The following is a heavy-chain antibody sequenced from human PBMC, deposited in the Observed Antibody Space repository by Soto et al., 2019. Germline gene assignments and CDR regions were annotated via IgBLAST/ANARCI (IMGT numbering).Heavy chain of an antibody. CDR2: IYSGGST. Sequence: GGSLRLSCAASGFTVSSNYMSWVRQAPGKGLEWVSVIYSGGSTYYADSVKGRFTISRDNSKNTLYLQMNSLRAEDTAVYYCARGQTVYGGNGAYVDYWGQGTLVTVSS. V-gene: IGHV3-66*01. J-gene: IGHJ4*02. CDR1: GFTVSSNY. CDR3: ARGQTVYGGNGAYVDY. D-gene: IGHD4-17*01.